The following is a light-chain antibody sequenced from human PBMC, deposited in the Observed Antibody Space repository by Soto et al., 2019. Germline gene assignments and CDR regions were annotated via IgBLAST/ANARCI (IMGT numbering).Light chain of an antibody. J-gene: IGKJ1*01. CDR2: KAS. CDR3: QQYNDYSWT. CDR1: QSICIW. Sequence: EIQMTQSPSTLSASVGDRDAITCRASQSICIWVAWYQQKPGKAPKLLIYKASSLESGVPSRFSGSGSGIEFTLTITSLQPDDFATYYCQQYNDYSWTFGQGTKVEIK. V-gene: IGKV1-5*03.